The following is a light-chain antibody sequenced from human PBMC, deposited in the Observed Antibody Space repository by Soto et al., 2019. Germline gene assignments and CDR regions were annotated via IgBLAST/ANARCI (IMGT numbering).Light chain of an antibody. J-gene: IGLJ2*01. Sequence: QPVLTQSPSASASLGASVKLTCTLSSGHSSYVIAWHQQQPETGPRYLMRLNSDGSHSKGDGIPDRFSASSSVAERYLTIPRLQSEDEADYYCQTWGTGIVIFGGGTKLTVL. CDR3: QTWGTGIVI. CDR1: SGHSSYV. CDR2: LNSDGSH. V-gene: IGLV4-69*01.